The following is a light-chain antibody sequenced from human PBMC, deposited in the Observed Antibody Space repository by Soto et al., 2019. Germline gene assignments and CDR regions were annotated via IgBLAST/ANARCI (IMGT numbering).Light chain of an antibody. Sequence: EIVLTQSPATLSLSPGETATLYCRASQSVGSNYLAWYQQKPGQAPRLLIYGASSRDTGIPDRFSGSGSGTDFTLTISRLEPEDFSVYYCQQRSNWLATFGGGTKVDIK. CDR3: QQRSNWLAT. CDR2: GAS. J-gene: IGKJ4*01. V-gene: IGKV3D-20*02. CDR1: QSVGSNY.